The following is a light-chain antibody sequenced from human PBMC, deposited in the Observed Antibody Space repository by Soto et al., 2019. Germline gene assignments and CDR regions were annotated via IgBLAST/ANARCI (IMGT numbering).Light chain of an antibody. J-gene: IGKJ1*01. CDR1: QTVTSNY. CDR2: GAS. V-gene: IGKV3-20*01. Sequence: EIVLTQSPGTLPSSPGERATLSCRASQTVTSNYLAWYQQKPGQAPRLLFFGASIRATGLPDRFSGGGSGTDFTLTISRLEPEDFAVYYCQQYGSSPGTFGQGTKVE. CDR3: QQYGSSPGT.